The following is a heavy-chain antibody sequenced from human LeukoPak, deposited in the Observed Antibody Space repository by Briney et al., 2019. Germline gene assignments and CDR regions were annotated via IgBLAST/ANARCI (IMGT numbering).Heavy chain of an antibody. CDR1: GFTFSSYG. Sequence: GRSLRLSCAASGFTFSSYGMHWVRQAPGKGLEWVAVISYDGSNKYYADSVKGRFTISRDNSKNTLYLQMNSLRAEDTAVYYCAKRGSSSAFDPWGQGTLVTVSS. CDR2: ISYDGSNK. D-gene: IGHD6-13*01. V-gene: IGHV3-30*18. CDR3: AKRGSSSAFDP. J-gene: IGHJ5*02.